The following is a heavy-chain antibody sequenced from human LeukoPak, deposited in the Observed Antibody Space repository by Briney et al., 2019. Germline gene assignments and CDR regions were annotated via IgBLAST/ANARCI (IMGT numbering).Heavy chain of an antibody. CDR3: ARVVTMVRGAQARRNWFDP. V-gene: IGHV3-11*01. Sequence: GGSLILSCAASGFTFSDYYMSWIRQAPGKGLEWVSYISSSGSTIYYADSVKGRFTISRDNAKNSLYLQMNSLRAEDTAVYYCARVVTMVRGAQARRNWFDPWGQGTLVTVSS. D-gene: IGHD3-10*01. CDR2: ISSSGSTI. CDR1: GFTFSDYY. J-gene: IGHJ5*02.